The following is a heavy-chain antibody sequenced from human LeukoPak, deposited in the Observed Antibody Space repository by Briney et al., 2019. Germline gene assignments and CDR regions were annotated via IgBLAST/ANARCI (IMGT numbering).Heavy chain of an antibody. CDR1: GFTFSRFG. J-gene: IGHJ4*02. V-gene: IGHV3-30*18. CDR3: AKRGGSYFDY. Sequence: GGSLRLSCAASGFTFSRFGMHWVRQAPGKGLEWLAVISNDGSNKYYADSVKGRFTISRDNPKNTLYLEMNSLRAEDTAVYYCAKRGGSYFDYWGQGTLVTVSS. D-gene: IGHD1-26*01. CDR2: ISNDGSNK.